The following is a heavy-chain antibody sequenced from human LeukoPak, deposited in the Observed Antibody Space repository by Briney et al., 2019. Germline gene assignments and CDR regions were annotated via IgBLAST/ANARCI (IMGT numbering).Heavy chain of an antibody. CDR3: AKGPEVRGVIVILKTGEKGALDY. Sequence: PGGSLRLSCAGSGFTFSTCGMHWVRQAPGKGLEWVAFIRYDGRNKYYADSVKGRFTISKGNSKNTLYLQMNSLRAEDSAVYYCAKGPEVRGVIVILKTGEKGALDYWGQGTLVTVSS. V-gene: IGHV3-30*02. CDR1: GFTFSTCG. J-gene: IGHJ4*02. D-gene: IGHD3-10*01. CDR2: IRYDGRNK.